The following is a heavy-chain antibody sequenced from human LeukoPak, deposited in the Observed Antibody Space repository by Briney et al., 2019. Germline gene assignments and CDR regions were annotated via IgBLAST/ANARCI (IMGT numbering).Heavy chain of an antibody. J-gene: IGHJ3*02. CDR3: AKESGYCSSTSCFADAFDI. V-gene: IGHV3-33*06. D-gene: IGHD2-2*01. CDR1: GFTFSSYG. Sequence: GRSLRLSSAASGFTFSSYGMHWVPQAPGKGLEWVAMIWYDGSNKYYAESVKGRLTISRDSSKNTLFLQMNSLRAEDTAVYYCAKESGYCSSTSCFADAFDIWGQGTMVTVSS. CDR2: IWYDGSNK.